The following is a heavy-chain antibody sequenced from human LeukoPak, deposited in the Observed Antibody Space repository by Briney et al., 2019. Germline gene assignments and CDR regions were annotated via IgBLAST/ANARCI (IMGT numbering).Heavy chain of an antibody. CDR3: ARLVSLNKVLDY. Sequence: SETLSLTCTVSGGSISSYYWSWIRQPPGKGLEWIGYIYTSGSTNYNPSLKSRVTISVDTSKNQFSLKLSSVTAADTAVYYCARLVSLNKVLDYWGQGTLVTVSS. CDR2: IYTSGST. CDR1: GGSISSYY. V-gene: IGHV4-4*09. D-gene: IGHD1/OR15-1a*01. J-gene: IGHJ4*02.